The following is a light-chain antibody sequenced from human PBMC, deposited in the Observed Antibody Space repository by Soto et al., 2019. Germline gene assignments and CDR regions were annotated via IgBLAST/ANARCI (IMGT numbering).Light chain of an antibody. V-gene: IGKV3-20*01. CDR1: QSVTGSS. J-gene: IGKJ5*01. Sequence: ETVLTQSPGTLSLSPGDSATLSCSASQSVTGSSLAWYQQKPGQSPRLLISDAYTRASGITDRFSGSGSGTDFTLTISRLEPEDFAVYYCQQYGSSPITFGQGTRLEIK. CDR3: QQYGSSPIT. CDR2: DAY.